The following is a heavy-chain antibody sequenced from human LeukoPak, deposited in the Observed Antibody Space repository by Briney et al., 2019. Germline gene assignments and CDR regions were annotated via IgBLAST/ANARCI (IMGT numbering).Heavy chain of an antibody. CDR1: GGSISSYY. Sequence: SETLSLTCTVSGGSISSYYWSWIRQPPGKGLEWIGYIYYSGSTNYNPSLKSRVTISVDTSKNQFSLKLSSVTAADTAVYYCARDPRHRLVWFGEETQFYYMDVWGKGTTVTISS. D-gene: IGHD3-10*01. CDR2: IYYSGST. V-gene: IGHV4-59*01. J-gene: IGHJ6*03. CDR3: ARDPRHRLVWFGEETQFYYMDV.